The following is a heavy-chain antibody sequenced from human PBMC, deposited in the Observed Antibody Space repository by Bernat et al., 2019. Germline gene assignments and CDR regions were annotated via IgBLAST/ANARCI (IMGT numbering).Heavy chain of an antibody. V-gene: IGHV4-39*01. CDR3: ARQRSGSYYMDAFDI. J-gene: IGHJ3*02. CDR1: GDSISSSTYY. D-gene: IGHD3-10*01. CDR2: VSNSEST. Sequence: QLQLQESGPGLVKPSETLSLTCTVSGDSISSSTYYWGWIRQPPGKGLDWIGSVSNSESTYYNPSLKRRVTISVDTSKTKYSLKMNSVTAADTAVLYCARQRSGSYYMDAFDIWGQGTMVTVSS.